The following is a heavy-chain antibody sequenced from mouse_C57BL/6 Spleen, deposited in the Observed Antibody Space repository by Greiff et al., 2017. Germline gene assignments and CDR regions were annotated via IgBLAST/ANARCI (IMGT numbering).Heavy chain of an antibody. CDR1: GFTFSSYG. V-gene: IGHV5-6*01. Sequence: EVKLMESGGDLVKPGGSLKLSCAASGFTFSSYGMSWVRQTPDKRLEWVATISSGGSYTYYPDSVKGRFTISRDNAKNTLYLQMSSLKSEDTAMYYCARGEFTTVVAPDYWGQGTTLTVSS. D-gene: IGHD1-1*01. CDR2: ISSGGSYT. J-gene: IGHJ2*01. CDR3: ARGEFTTVVAPDY.